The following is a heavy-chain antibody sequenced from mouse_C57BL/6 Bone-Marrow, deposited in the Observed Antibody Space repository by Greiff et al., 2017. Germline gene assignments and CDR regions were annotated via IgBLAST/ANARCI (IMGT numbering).Heavy chain of an antibody. Sequence: VQLQESGAELLRPGASVTLSCKASGYTFTDYEMHWVKQPPVHGLEWIGAIDPETGGTAYNQKFKGKAILTADKSSSTAYVEPRSLTSEDSAVYYCTTTGTNYWGQGTTLTVSA. D-gene: IGHD4-1*02. J-gene: IGHJ2*01. CDR2: IDPETGGT. CDR1: GYTFTDYE. CDR3: TTTGTNY. V-gene: IGHV1-15*01.